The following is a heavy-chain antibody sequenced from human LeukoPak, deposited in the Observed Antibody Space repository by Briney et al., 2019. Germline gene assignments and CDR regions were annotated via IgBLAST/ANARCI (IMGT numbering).Heavy chain of an antibody. CDR1: GFTFSSFS. D-gene: IGHD1/OR15-1a*01. Sequence: GGSLRLSCAASGFTFSSFSMNWVRQAPGKGLEWVSSISSSNNYIYYADSVKGRFTISRDNAKNSLYLQMNSLRAEDTAVYFCAGEIGRLWNIDYWGQGTLVTVSS. CDR2: ISSSNNYI. CDR3: AGEIGRLWNIDY. V-gene: IGHV3-21*01. J-gene: IGHJ4*02.